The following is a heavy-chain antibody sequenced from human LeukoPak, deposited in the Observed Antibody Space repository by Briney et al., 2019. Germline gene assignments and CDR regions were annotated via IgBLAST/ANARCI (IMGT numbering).Heavy chain of an antibody. CDR2: ISGSDGGT. J-gene: IGHJ4*02. V-gene: IGHV3-23*01. Sequence: GGSLRLSCAASGFTFSNYAMSWVRQAPGKGLEWASVISGSDGGTYYADSVKGRFTISRDNSKNTLYLQMNSLRAEDTAVYYCANLALYCSSSGCYLLDYWGQGTLVTVSS. CDR3: ANLALYCSSSGCYLLDY. D-gene: IGHD2-15*01. CDR1: GFTFSNYA.